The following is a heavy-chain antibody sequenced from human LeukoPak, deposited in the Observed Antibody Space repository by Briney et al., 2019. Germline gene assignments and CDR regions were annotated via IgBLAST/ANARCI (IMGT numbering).Heavy chain of an antibody. CDR1: GFTFSSYA. Sequence: GGSLRLSCAASGFTFSSYAMHWVRQAPGKGLEWVALISFDGTNKYYADSVKGRFTISRDNSKNTLYLQMNSLRADDTAVYSCAKDRGFSGTTLDNWGQGTLVTVSS. V-gene: IGHV3-30*04. D-gene: IGHD1-26*01. CDR3: AKDRGFSGTTLDN. J-gene: IGHJ4*02. CDR2: ISFDGTNK.